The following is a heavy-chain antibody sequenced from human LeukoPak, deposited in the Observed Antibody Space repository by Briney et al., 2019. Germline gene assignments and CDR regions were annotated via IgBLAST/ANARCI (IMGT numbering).Heavy chain of an antibody. Sequence: PGGSLRLSCAASGFTFSSYSMNWVRQAPGKGLEWVSYISSSSSTIYYADSEKGRFTISRDNAKNSLYLQMNSLRAEDTAVYYCARDPLRVRGAYYYYMDVWGKGTTVTVSS. CDR3: ARDPLRVRGAYYYYMDV. CDR2: ISSSSSTI. J-gene: IGHJ6*03. V-gene: IGHV3-48*04. D-gene: IGHD3-10*01. CDR1: GFTFSSYS.